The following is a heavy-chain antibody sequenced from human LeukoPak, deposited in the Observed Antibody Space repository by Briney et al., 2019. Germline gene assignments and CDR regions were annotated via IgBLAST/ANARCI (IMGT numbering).Heavy chain of an antibody. CDR1: GFTFSSYA. Sequence: GGSLRLSCAASGFTFSSYAMHWVRRAPGKGLEWVAVISYDGSNKYYADSVKGRFTISRDNSKNTLYLQMNSLRAEDTAVYYCAKVDTAMVTLACWGQGTLVTVSS. CDR2: ISYDGSNK. J-gene: IGHJ4*02. CDR3: AKVDTAMVTLAC. D-gene: IGHD5-18*01. V-gene: IGHV3-30-3*01.